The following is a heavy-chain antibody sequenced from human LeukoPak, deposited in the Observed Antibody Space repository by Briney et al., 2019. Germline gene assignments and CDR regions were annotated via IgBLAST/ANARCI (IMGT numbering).Heavy chain of an antibody. CDR2: VYDSGNTKYT. V-gene: IGHV4-59*01. D-gene: IGHD5-12*01. CDR1: HGSLIPYY. CDR3: ARELGSGYGYGMDV. J-gene: IGHJ6*02. Sequence: SETLSLTCTVSHGSLIPYYWSWMRPPPGKGLEWIGWVYDSGNTKYTKYNSSLTSRVTISLDTPKKQFSLEVTSVTAADTALYYCARELGSGYGYGMDVWGQGTTVTVSS.